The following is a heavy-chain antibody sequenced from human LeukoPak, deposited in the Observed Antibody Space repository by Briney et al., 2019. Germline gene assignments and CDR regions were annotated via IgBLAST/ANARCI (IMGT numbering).Heavy chain of an antibody. J-gene: IGHJ4*02. CDR2: ITYDGYYK. CDR3: SSSTAIGY. CDR1: GFTFSTYG. V-gene: IGHV3-30*03. Sequence: GSLRLSCAASGFTFSTYGMHWVRQAPGKGLEWVALITYDGYYKYHSDSVKGRFTISRDNAKNSLYLQMSSLRTEDTAVYYCSSSTAIGYWGQGTLVTVSS.